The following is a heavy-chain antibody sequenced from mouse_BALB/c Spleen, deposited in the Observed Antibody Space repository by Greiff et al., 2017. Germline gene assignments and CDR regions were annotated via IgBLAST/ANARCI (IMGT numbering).Heavy chain of an antibody. CDR1: GFTFSSYG. CDR3: AREGQLGTYAMDY. J-gene: IGHJ4*01. D-gene: IGHD3-2*01. CDR2: INSNGGST. Sequence: EVKVVESGGGLVQPGGSLKLSCAASGFTFSSYGMSWVRQTPDKRLELVATINSNGGSTYYPDSVKGRFTISRDNAKNTLYLQMSSLKSEDTAMYYCAREGQLGTYAMDYWGQGTSVTVSS. V-gene: IGHV5-6-3*01.